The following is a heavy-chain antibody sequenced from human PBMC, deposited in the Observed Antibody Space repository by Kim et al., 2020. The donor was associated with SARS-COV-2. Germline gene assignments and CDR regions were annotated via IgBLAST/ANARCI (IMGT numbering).Heavy chain of an antibody. Sequence: GGSLRLSCAASRFTFPTYHMNWVRQAPGKGLEWVSSISFSGTYIYYADSVRGRFTISRDNAKDSLSLQMNSLRAEDTGMYYCARFDGNGLDVWGQGTTV. V-gene: IGHV3-21*01. CDR1: RFTFPTYH. CDR3: ARFDGNGLDV. D-gene: IGHD3-9*01. CDR2: ISFSGTYI. J-gene: IGHJ6*02.